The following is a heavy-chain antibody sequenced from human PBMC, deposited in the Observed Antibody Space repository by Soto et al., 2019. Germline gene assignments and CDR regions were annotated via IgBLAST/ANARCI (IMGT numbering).Heavy chain of an antibody. CDR3: ARGLGWLDTVLGASAFDI. D-gene: IGHD1-26*01. Sequence: EVQLVESGGGVVRPGGSLRLSCAASGFTFDDYGMSWVRQAPGKGLEWVSGINWNGGSTGYADSVKGRFTISRDNAKNSLYLQMNSLRAEDTALYHSARGLGWLDTVLGASAFDIWGQGTMVTVSS. V-gene: IGHV3-20*01. CDR2: INWNGGST. J-gene: IGHJ3*02. CDR1: GFTFDDYG.